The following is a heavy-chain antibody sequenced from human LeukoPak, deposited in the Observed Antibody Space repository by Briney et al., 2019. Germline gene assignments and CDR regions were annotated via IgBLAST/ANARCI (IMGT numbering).Heavy chain of an antibody. CDR1: GFTFSSYG. V-gene: IGHV3-30*18. CDR3: AKDHRFGPNAFDI. J-gene: IGHJ3*02. D-gene: IGHD3-10*01. Sequence: GGSLRLSCAASGFTFSSYGMHWVRQAPGKGLEWVAVISYDGSNKYYADSVKGRFTISRDNSKNTLYLQMNSLRAEDTAVYYCAKDHRFGPNAFDIWGQGTMVTVSS. CDR2: ISYDGSNK.